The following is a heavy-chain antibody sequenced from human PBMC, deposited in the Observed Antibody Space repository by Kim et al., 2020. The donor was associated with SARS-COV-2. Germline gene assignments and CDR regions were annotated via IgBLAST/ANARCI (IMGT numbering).Heavy chain of an antibody. D-gene: IGHD5-12*01. Sequence: SETLSLTCTVYGGSFSGYYWSWIRQPPGKGLEWIGEINHSGSTNYNPSLKSRVTISVDTSKNQFSLKLSSVTAADTAVYYCARGYSGYDGGSNFDYWGQGTLVTVSS. CDR2: INHSGST. V-gene: IGHV4-34*01. CDR3: ARGYSGYDGGSNFDY. J-gene: IGHJ4*02. CDR1: GGSFSGYY.